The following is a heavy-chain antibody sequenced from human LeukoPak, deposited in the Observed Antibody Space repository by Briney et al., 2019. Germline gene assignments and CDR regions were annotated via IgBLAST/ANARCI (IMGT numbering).Heavy chain of an antibody. Sequence: GASVKVSCKASGGTFSSYAISWVRQAPGQGLEWMGWINSNNGDTNYAQKFQGRVTMTRDTSISTAYMELSGLRSDDTAVYYCARGVAGVYFYYYMDVWGKGTTVTVSS. J-gene: IGHJ6*03. CDR1: GGTFSSYA. CDR2: INSNNGDT. D-gene: IGHD1-14*01. V-gene: IGHV1-2*02. CDR3: ARGVAGVYFYYYMDV.